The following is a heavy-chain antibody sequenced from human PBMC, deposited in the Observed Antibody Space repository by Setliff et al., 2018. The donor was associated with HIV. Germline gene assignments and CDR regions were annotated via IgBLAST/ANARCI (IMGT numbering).Heavy chain of an antibody. Sequence: LSLTCTVSGGSITSHYWNWIRQPPGKGLEWIGYIYYSATTNYNPSLRSRVTISLDTSKSQFSLRLTSVTAADTAVYYCARVVSRATVGGWIYYIDYWGQGTLVTVS. V-gene: IGHV4-59*11. J-gene: IGHJ4*02. CDR2: IYYSATT. D-gene: IGHD1-26*01. CDR3: ARVVSRATVGGWIYYIDY. CDR1: GGSITSHY.